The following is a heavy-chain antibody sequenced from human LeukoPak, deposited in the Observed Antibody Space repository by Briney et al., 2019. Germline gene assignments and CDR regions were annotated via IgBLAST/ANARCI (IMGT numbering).Heavy chain of an antibody. J-gene: IGHJ6*03. D-gene: IGHD4-17*01. V-gene: IGHV4-39*07. CDR1: GGSIGSSSYY. Sequence: NTSETLSLTCTVSGGSIGSSSYYWGWIRQPPGKGLEWIGSIYYSGSAYYNPSLKSRVTISVDTSKNQFSLKLSSVTAADTAVYYCASGRDATVTTDTYYYYYYMDVWGKGTTVTVSS. CDR3: ASGRDATVTTDTYYYYYYMDV. CDR2: IYYSGSA.